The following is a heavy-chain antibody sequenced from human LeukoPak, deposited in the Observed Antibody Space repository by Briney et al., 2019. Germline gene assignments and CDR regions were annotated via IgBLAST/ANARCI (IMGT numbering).Heavy chain of an antibody. V-gene: IGHV5-51*01. D-gene: IGHD1-26*01. CDR1: GYSFTSYW. CDR3: ASQKGEDAEYFQH. CDR2: IYPDDSDT. Sequence: GESLKISCKGSGYSFTSYWIGWVRQMPGKGLEWMGIIYPDDSDTRYSPSFQGQVTISADKSISTAYLQWGSLKASDTAMYYCASQKGEDAEYFQHWGQGTLVTVSS. J-gene: IGHJ1*01.